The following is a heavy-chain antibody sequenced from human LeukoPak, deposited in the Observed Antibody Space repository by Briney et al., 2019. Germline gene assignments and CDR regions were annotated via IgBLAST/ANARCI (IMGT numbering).Heavy chain of an antibody. CDR2: ITPKNGDT. V-gene: IGHV1-2*02. CDR3: AREIVHSGGDC. Sequence: ASVKVSCKASGYTFTDYSIHWVRQAPGQGLEWMGWITPKNGDTSYTQNFEGRVTMTRDTSINTAHSELRRLTSDDTAVYFCAREIVHSGGDCWGQGTKVIVS. D-gene: IGHD1-26*01. CDR1: GYTFTDYS. J-gene: IGHJ4*02.